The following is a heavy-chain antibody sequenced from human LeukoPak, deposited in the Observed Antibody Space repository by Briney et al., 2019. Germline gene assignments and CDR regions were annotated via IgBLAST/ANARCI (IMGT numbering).Heavy chain of an antibody. Sequence: SETLSLTCAVYGGSFSGHYWSWIRQPPGKGLEWIGEINHSGSTNYNPSLKSRVTISVDTSKNQFSLKLSSVTAADTAVYYCARARGSGSYYRGNYYYGMDVWGQGTTVTVSS. V-gene: IGHV4-34*01. J-gene: IGHJ6*02. CDR2: INHSGST. CDR1: GGSFSGHY. D-gene: IGHD3-10*01. CDR3: ARARGSGSYYRGNYYYGMDV.